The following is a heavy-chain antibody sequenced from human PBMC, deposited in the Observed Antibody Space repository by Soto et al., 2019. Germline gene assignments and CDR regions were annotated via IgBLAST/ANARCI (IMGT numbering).Heavy chain of an antibody. V-gene: IGHV4-39*01. J-gene: IGHJ4*02. Sequence: SETLSLTCTVSGGSISSSSYYWGWIRQPPGKGLEWIGSIYYSGSTYYNPSLKSRVTISVDTSKNQFSLKLSSVTAADTAVYYCARGRPGDTAMVNFYYFDYWGQGTLVTVSS. CDR1: GGSISSSSYY. CDR3: ARGRPGDTAMVNFYYFDY. D-gene: IGHD5-18*01. CDR2: IYYSGST.